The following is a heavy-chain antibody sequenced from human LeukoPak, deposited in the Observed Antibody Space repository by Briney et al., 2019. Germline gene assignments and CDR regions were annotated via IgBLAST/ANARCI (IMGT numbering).Heavy chain of an antibody. V-gene: IGHV4-59*01. CDR2: IYYGGIT. D-gene: IGHD3-9*01. Sequence: SETLSLTCTVSGGSITSYYWSWIRQPPGKGLEWIGYIYYGGITNYNPSLKSRVTISVDTSKKQFSLKLSSVTAADTAVYYCARGGGNYDSLTGLFDYWGQGTLVTVSS. J-gene: IGHJ4*02. CDR1: GGSITSYY. CDR3: ARGGGNYDSLTGLFDY.